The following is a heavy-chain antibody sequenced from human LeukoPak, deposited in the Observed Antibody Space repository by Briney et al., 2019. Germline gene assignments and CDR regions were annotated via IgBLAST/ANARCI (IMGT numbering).Heavy chain of an antibody. J-gene: IGHJ4*02. D-gene: IGHD4-17*01. CDR2: ISDDSYRT. CDR3: ARARGLGIGAHFDY. Sequence: GGSLRLSCIASGFNFGGYYMGWIRQAPGKGLGWVSYISDDSYRTPYGDSVKGRFTISRDNAKNSLYLQMDNLRVEDTAGYYCARARGLGIGAHFDYWGQGTLVTVSS. V-gene: IGHV3-11*01. CDR1: GFNFGGYY.